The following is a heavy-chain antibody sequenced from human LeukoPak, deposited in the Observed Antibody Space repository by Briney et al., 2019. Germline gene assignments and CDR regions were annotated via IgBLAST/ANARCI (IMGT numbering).Heavy chain of an antibody. Sequence: GGSLRLSWAASGFSFKTYWMSWVRQTPGKGLQWVANIKEDGSLKHYVDSVEGRFTVSRDNAENSLHLQLDALRVEDTAVYYCAASYAWGNYRYFEHWGQGTLVTVSS. CDR1: GFSFKTYW. CDR3: AASYAWGNYRYFEH. D-gene: IGHD3-16*02. CDR2: IKEDGSLK. V-gene: IGHV3-7*03. J-gene: IGHJ4*02.